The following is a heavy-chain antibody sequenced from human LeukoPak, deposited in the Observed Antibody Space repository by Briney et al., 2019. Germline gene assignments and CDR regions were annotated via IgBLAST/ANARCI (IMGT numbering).Heavy chain of an antibody. J-gene: IGHJ4*02. CDR2: IYHSGST. Sequence: SETLSLTCTVSGYSISSGYYWGWIRQPPGKGLEWIGSIYHSGSTYYNPSLKSRVTISVDTSKNQFSLKLSSVTAADTAVYYCARDSSSWYGYWGQGTLVTVSS. D-gene: IGHD6-13*01. CDR1: GYSISSGYY. V-gene: IGHV4-38-2*02. CDR3: ARDSSSWYGY.